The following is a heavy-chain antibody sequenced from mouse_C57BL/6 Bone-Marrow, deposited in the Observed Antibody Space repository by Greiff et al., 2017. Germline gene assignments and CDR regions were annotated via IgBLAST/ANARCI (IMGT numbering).Heavy chain of an antibody. CDR2: IYPSDSET. D-gene: IGHD2-4*01. J-gene: IGHJ2*01. CDR1: GYTFTSYW. V-gene: IGHV1-61*01. CDR3: ARYYYDYDY. Sequence: QVQLQQPGAELVRPGSSVKLSCKASGYTFTSYWMDWVKQRPGQGLEWIGNIYPSDSETHYNQKFKDKATLTVDKSSSTAYMQLSSLTSEDSAVYYGARYYYDYDYWGQGTTLTVSS.